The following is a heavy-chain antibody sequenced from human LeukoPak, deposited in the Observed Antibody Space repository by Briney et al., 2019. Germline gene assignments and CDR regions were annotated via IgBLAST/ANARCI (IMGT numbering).Heavy chain of an antibody. Sequence: GGSLRLSCTASGLTFSSYAMSWVRQATGKGLEWVSTISGTGGSTYYADSVKGRFTISRDNSKNTLYLQVNSLRAEDTAVYYCAKSSPQLVLGDFDYWGQGTLVTVSS. D-gene: IGHD6-13*01. V-gene: IGHV3-23*01. CDR1: GLTFSSYA. J-gene: IGHJ4*02. CDR2: ISGTGGST. CDR3: AKSSPQLVLGDFDY.